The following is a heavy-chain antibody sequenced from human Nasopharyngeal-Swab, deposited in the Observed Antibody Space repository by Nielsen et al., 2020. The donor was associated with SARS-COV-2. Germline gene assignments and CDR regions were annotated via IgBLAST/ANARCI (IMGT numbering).Heavy chain of an antibody. Sequence: GESLKISCAASGFTFSSYGVHWVRQAPGKGLEWVAVISYDGSNKYYADSVKGRFTISRDNSKNTLYLQMNSLRAEDTAVYYCARGIAVAATWGFDYWGQGTLVTVSS. V-gene: IGHV3-30*03. J-gene: IGHJ4*02. CDR2: ISYDGSNK. CDR3: ARGIAVAATWGFDY. D-gene: IGHD6-19*01. CDR1: GFTFSSYG.